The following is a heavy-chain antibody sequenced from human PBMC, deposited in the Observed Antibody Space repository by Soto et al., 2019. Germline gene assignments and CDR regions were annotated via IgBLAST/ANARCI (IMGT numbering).Heavy chain of an antibody. CDR1: CASISSFY. Sequence: SETLSLTCTVSCASISSFYWSCIRQPPWKGLEWIGYIYYTGTTNYNPSLKSRLTLSMETSKNQFSLHLRSVTAAATALYYCPRGRFWSGHSVHNWFDPWAQGTMVTLSS. D-gene: IGHD3-3*01. J-gene: IGHJ5*02. CDR3: PRGRFWSGHSVHNWFDP. CDR2: IYYTGTT. V-gene: IGHV4-59*01.